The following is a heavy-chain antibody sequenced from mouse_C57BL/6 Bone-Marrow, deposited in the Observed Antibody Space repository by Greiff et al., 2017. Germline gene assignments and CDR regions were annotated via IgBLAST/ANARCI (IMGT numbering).Heavy chain of an antibody. J-gene: IGHJ3*01. CDR1: GFSLTSYG. CDR2: IWSGGST. Sequence: VQLQQSGPGLVQPSQSLSITCTVSGFSLTSYGVHWVRQSPGKGLEWLGVIWSGGSTDYNAAFISRLSISKDNSKSQVFFKMNSLQADDTAIYYCARNLYYYGACFAYWGQGTLVTVSA. CDR3: ARNLYYYGACFAY. V-gene: IGHV2-2*01. D-gene: IGHD1-1*01.